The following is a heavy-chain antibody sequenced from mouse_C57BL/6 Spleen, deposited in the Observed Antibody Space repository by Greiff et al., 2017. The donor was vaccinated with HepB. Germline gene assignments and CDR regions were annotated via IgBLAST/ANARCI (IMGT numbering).Heavy chain of an antibody. CDR2: IHPNSGST. J-gene: IGHJ3*01. V-gene: IGHV1-64*01. Sequence: QVQLQQPGAELVKPGASVKLSCKASGYTFTSYWMHWVKQRPGQGLEWIGMIHPNSGSTNYNEKFKSKATLTVDKSSSTAYMQLSSLTSEDSAVYYCARSDGYYWFAYWGQGTLVTVSA. CDR3: ARSDGYYWFAY. CDR1: GYTFTSYW. D-gene: IGHD2-3*01.